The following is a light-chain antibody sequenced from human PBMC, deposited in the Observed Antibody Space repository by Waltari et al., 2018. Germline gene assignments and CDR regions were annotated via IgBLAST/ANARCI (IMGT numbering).Light chain of an antibody. CDR1: QSVSRA. V-gene: IGKV3-20*01. CDR3: QHYVSLPVT. J-gene: IGKJ1*01. CDR2: GAS. Sequence: DIILTQTPGLMPLSRGEGATLSCRASQSVSRALAWYQQNPGQAPRLRIYGASNRATGIPDRFSGSGSGTDCSLIISRLEPEDFAVYYCQHYVSLPVTFGQGTKVEIK.